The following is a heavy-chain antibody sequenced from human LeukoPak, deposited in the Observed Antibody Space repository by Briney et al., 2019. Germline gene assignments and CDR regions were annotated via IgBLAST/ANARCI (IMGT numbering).Heavy chain of an antibody. CDR2: IWFDGSNE. CDR3: AKDRAPDY. D-gene: IGHD3-10*01. Sequence: GGSLRLSCAASGFSFRNCGMHWVRRAPGKGLEWVALIWFDGSNEYYPDSVKGRFTISRDNSNNTLYLQMNSLRAEDTAVYYCAKDRAPDYWGQGTLVTVSS. V-gene: IGHV3-33*06. CDR1: GFSFRNCG. J-gene: IGHJ4*02.